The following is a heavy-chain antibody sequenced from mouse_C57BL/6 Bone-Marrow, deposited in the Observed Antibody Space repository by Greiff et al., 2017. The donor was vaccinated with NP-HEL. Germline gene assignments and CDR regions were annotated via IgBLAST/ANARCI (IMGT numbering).Heavy chain of an antibody. D-gene: IGHD1-1*01. CDR1: GYTFTDYY. CDR3: AREPYYYGSSYGY. Sequence: EVQLQQSGPVLVKPGASVKMSCKASGYTFTDYYMNWVKQSHGKSLEWIGVINPYNGGTSYNQKFKGKATLTVDKSSSTAYMELNSLTSEDSAVYYCAREPYYYGSSYGYWGQGTTLTVSS. CDR2: INPYNGGT. V-gene: IGHV1-19*01. J-gene: IGHJ2*01.